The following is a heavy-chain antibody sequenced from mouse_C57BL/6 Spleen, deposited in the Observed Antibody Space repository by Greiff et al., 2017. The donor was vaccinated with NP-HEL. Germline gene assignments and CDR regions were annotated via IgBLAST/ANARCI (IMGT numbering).Heavy chain of an antibody. CDR2: IYPGDGDT. J-gene: IGHJ4*01. V-gene: IGHV1-82*01. Sequence: VQGVESGPELVKPGASVKISCKASGYAFSSSWMNWVKQRPGKGLEWIGRIYPGDGDTNYNGKFKGKATLTADKSSSTAYMQLSSLTSEDSAVYFCARSEPFNPNYDAMDYWGQGTSVTVSS. CDR1: GYAFSSSW. CDR3: ARSEPFNPNYDAMDY.